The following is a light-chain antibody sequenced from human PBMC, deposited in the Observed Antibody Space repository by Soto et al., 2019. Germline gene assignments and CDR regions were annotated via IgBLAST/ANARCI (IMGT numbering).Light chain of an antibody. V-gene: IGKV3-15*01. J-gene: IGKJ3*01. CDR1: QSVSSN. CDR2: GAS. CDR3: QQYHDWPSFT. Sequence: ERVMTQSPATLSVSPGERATLSCRASQSVSSNVAWYQQKPGQAPRLLIYGASTRATGIPDRFSGRGSGTEFTLTISSLQSEDFAVYFCQQYHDWPSFTFGPGTKVDIK.